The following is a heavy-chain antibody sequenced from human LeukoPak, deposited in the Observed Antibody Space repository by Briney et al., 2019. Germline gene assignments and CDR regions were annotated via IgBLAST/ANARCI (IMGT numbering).Heavy chain of an antibody. CDR3: AELGITMIGGV. Sequence: PGGSLRLSCAASGFTFSSWSMNGARQAPGKGLEWVSFISSRSRYIYYADSVKGRFTISRDNAKNSLYLQMNSLRAEDTAVYYCAELGITMIGGVWGKGTTVTISS. D-gene: IGHD3-10*02. CDR2: ISSRSRYI. CDR1: GFTFSSWS. V-gene: IGHV3-21*01. J-gene: IGHJ6*04.